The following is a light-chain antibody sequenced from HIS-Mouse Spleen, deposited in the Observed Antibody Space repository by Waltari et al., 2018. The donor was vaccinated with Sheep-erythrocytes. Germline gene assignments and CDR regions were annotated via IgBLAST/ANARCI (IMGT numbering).Light chain of an antibody. CDR3: CSYAGSSTFWV. Sequence: QSALTQPASVSGSPGQSITIPCTGTSSDVGSYNLVPWYHQHPGKAPKLMIYEGSKRPSGVSNRFSGSKSGNTASLTISGLQAEDEADYYCCSYAGSSTFWVFGGGTKLTVL. J-gene: IGLJ3*02. V-gene: IGLV2-23*01. CDR2: EGS. CDR1: SSDVGSYNL.